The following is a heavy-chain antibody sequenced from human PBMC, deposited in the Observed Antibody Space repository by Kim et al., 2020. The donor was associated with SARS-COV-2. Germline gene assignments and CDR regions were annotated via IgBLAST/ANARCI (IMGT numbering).Heavy chain of an antibody. D-gene: IGHD5-12*01. J-gene: IGHJ4*02. Sequence: GGSLRLSCAGSGFIFRKNWMSWVRQAPGKGLDLVSNLPPSFIVIHSGDSVKGRFTISRDNAKNSLYLQMNSLRADDSAVYFCARETSGYSDWGQGTLVTVSS. CDR1: GFIFRKNW. CDR3: ARETSGYSD. V-gene: IGHV3-7*03. CDR2: LPPSFIVI.